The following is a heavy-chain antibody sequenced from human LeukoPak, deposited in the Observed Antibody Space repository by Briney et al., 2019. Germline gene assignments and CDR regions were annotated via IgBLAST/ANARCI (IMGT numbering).Heavy chain of an antibody. Sequence: QSGGSLRLSCAASGFTFGSYGMHWVRQAPGKGLEWVAVISYDGSNKYYADSVKGRFTISRDNSKNTLYLQMNSLRAEDTAVYYCAKDRVQQQLVTHYYYYGMDVWGQGTTVTVSS. CDR2: ISYDGSNK. D-gene: IGHD6-13*01. CDR3: AKDRVQQQLVTHYYYYGMDV. V-gene: IGHV3-30*18. CDR1: GFTFGSYG. J-gene: IGHJ6*02.